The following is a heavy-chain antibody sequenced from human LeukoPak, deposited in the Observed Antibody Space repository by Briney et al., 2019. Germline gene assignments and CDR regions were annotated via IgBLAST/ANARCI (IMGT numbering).Heavy chain of an antibody. J-gene: IGHJ4*02. Sequence: SETLSLTCAVYGGSFSGYYWSWIRQPPGKGLGWIGEINHSGSTYYNPSLKSRVTISLDKAQNQLSLRLNSVTAADTAVYYCARVQSILVVPAAMPLGRQTKATNGFDYWGQGTLVTVSS. CDR2: INHSGST. V-gene: IGHV4-34*01. D-gene: IGHD2-2*01. CDR3: ARVQSILVVPAAMPLGRQTKATNGFDY. CDR1: GGSFSGYY.